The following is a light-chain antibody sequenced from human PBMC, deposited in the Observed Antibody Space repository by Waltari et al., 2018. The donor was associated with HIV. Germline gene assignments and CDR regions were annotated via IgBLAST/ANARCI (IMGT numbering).Light chain of an antibody. V-gene: IGLV3-10*01. CDR2: EDI. Sequence: SYELTQPPSVSVSPGQTARITCSGDALPKKYAYWYQPKSGQAPVLVIYEDIKRPSGIPERFSGSSSGTMATLTISGAQVADEADYYCYSTDSSDWVFGGGTKLTVL. J-gene: IGLJ3*02. CDR1: ALPKKY. CDR3: YSTDSSDWV.